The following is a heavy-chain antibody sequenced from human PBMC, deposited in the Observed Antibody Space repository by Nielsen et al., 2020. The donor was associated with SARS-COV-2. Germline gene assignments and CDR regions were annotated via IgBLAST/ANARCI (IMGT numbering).Heavy chain of an antibody. J-gene: IGHJ5*01. V-gene: IGHV3-7*03. CDR3: ARGGRTFDS. D-gene: IGHD1-26*01. Sequence: GESLKISCAGSGLIFSNYWMTLIRQAPGKGPEWVASIKEDGSEKDYVDSVEGRFTISRDNAKNTLFLQMNSLRAEDTAVYHCARGGRTFDSWGQGTLVTVSS. CDR2: IKEDGSEK. CDR1: GLIFSNYW.